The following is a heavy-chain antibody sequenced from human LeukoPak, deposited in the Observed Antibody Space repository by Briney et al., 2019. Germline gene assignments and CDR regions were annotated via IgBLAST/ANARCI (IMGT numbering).Heavy chain of an antibody. CDR3: ARDRSSSDY. Sequence: ASVKVSCKASGYTFTSYGISWVRQAPGQGLEWMGWISAYNGNTDYAQNFQGRVTMTTNTSTSTAYMELRSLISDHTAVYYCARDRSSSDYWGQGTLVTVSS. CDR2: ISAYNGNT. V-gene: IGHV1-18*01. D-gene: IGHD6-6*01. CDR1: GYTFTSYG. J-gene: IGHJ4*02.